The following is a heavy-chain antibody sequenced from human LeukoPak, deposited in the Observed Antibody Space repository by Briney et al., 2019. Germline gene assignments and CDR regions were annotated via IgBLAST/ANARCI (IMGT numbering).Heavy chain of an antibody. CDR3: AKADGVVATNFDY. Sequence: PGGSLRLSCAASGFTFSTYAMSWVRQAPGKGLEWVSAFGGGGGSSYYADSVQGRFTISRDNSKNTLYLQMNSLRVEDTAVYFCAKADGVVATNFDYWGQGTLVTVSS. J-gene: IGHJ4*02. D-gene: IGHD5-12*01. V-gene: IGHV3-23*01. CDR2: FGGGGGSS. CDR1: GFTFSTYA.